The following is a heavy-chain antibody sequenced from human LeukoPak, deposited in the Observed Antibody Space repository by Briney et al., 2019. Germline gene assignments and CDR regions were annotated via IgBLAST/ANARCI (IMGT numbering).Heavy chain of an antibody. J-gene: IGHJ4*02. D-gene: IGHD3-10*01. CDR2: ISDDGSGK. V-gene: IGHV3-30*04. Sequence: PGRSLRLSCEASGFTFTSYAMHWVRQGPGKGPEWVAVISDDGSGKHYADSVKGRFTISRDNSKYTLNLQMNSLRDEDTAVYYCARELSGSYHFDEWGQGTLVTVSS. CDR3: ARELSGSYHFDE. CDR1: GFTFTSYA.